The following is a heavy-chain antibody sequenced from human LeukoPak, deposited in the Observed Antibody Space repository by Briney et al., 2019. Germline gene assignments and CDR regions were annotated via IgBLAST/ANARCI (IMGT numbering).Heavy chain of an antibody. V-gene: IGHV3-74*01. CDR2: INSDGRST. CDR1: GFIFSDYY. D-gene: IGHD3-9*01. J-gene: IGHJ4*02. Sequence: PGGSLRLSCAASGFIFSDYYMSWIRQAPGKGLVWVSRINSDGRSTNYADSVKGRFSISRDNAENTLYLQMDSLRVEDTAVYYCVRGADTGYSSDSWGQGTLVTVSS. CDR3: VRGADTGYSSDS.